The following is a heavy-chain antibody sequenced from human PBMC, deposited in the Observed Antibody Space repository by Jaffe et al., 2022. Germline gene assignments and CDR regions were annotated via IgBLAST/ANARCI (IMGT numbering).Heavy chain of an antibody. J-gene: IGHJ4*02. CDR2: IIPIFGTA. CDR1: GGTFSSYA. CDR3: ARENPTYYYDSSGYYYFDY. V-gene: IGHV1-69*05. Sequence: QVQLVQSGAEVKKPGSSVKVSCKASGGTFSSYAISWVRQAPGQGLEWMGGIIPIFGTANYAQKFQGRVTITTDESTSTAYMELSSLRSEDTAVYYCARENPTYYYDSSGYYYFDYWGQGTLVTVSS. D-gene: IGHD3-22*01.